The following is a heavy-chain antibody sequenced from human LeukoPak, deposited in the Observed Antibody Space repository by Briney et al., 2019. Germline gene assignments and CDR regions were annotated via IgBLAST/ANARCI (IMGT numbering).Heavy chain of an antibody. V-gene: IGHV1-69*06. CDR3: ASSPGYYYDSSGYFDY. D-gene: IGHD3-22*01. Sequence: SVKVSCKASGYTFTSYGISWVRQAPGQGLEWMGGIIPIFGTANCAQKFQGRVTITADKSTSTAYMELSSLRSDDTAVYYCASSPGYYYDSSGYFDYWGQGTLVTVSS. CDR2: IIPIFGTA. CDR1: GYTFTSYG. J-gene: IGHJ4*02.